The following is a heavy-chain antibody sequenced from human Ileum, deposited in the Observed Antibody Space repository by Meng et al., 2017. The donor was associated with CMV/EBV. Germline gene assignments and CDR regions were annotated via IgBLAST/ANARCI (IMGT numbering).Heavy chain of an antibody. D-gene: IGHD3-22*01. CDR1: GFTFNSYW. Sequence: GESLKISCSASGFTFNSYWMHWVRQAPGKGLEWVSRIDTDGTTTTYADSVKGRFTITRDNAKNMLFLQMNSLRVEDTATYYCARDYTYYYDSSGPGGDWGQGTVVTVSS. CDR3: ARDYTYYYDSSGPGGD. V-gene: IGHV3-74*01. J-gene: IGHJ4*02. CDR2: IDTDGTTT.